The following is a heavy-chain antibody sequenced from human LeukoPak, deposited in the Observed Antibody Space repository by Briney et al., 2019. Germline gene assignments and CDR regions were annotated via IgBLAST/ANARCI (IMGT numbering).Heavy chain of an antibody. J-gene: IGHJ4*02. Sequence: GGSLRLSCTASGFTFGDYAMTWVRQAPGKGLEWVSAISGSGGSTYYADSVKGRFTISRDNSKNTLYLQMNSLRAEDTAVYYCAKEGPYYYDSSGYDFDYWGQGTLVTVSS. V-gene: IGHV3-23*01. D-gene: IGHD3-22*01. CDR1: GFTFGDYA. CDR3: AKEGPYYYDSSGYDFDY. CDR2: ISGSGGST.